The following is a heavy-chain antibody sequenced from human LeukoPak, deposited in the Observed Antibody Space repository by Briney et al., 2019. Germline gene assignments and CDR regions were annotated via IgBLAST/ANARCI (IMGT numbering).Heavy chain of an antibody. CDR3: ARRRTTMINWFDP. CDR2: INPNSGGT. D-gene: IGHD3-22*01. J-gene: IGHJ5*02. Sequence: ASVKVSCKASGYTFTGYYMHWVRRAPGQGLEWMGWINPNSGGTNYAQKFQGRVTMTRDTSISTAYMELSRLRSDDTAVYYCARRRTTMINWFDPWGQGTLVTVSS. V-gene: IGHV1-2*02. CDR1: GYTFTGYY.